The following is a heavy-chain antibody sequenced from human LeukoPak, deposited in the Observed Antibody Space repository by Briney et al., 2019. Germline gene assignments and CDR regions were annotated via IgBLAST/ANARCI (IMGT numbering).Heavy chain of an antibody. D-gene: IGHD4/OR15-4a*01. J-gene: IGHJ6*02. CDR2: ISAYNGNT. Sequence: ASVKVSCKASGYTFTSYGISWVRQAPGQGLEWMGWISAYNGNTNYAQKLQGRVTMITDTSTSTAYMELRSLRSGDTAVYYCAREGTLGGRPADYEYYYYYGMDVWGQGTTVTVSS. V-gene: IGHV1-18*01. CDR1: GYTFTSYG. CDR3: AREGTLGGRPADYEYYYYYGMDV.